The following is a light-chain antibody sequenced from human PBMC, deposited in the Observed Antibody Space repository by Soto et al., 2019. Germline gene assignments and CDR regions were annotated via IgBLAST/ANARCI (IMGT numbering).Light chain of an antibody. J-gene: IGLJ3*02. CDR3: QSYDSSLSGSV. CDR1: RSNIGAGYH. CDR2: GNS. V-gene: IGLV1-40*01. Sequence: QSVLTQPPSVSGAPGQRVTISCTGSRSNIGAGYHVHWYQQLPGTAPKLLIYGNSNRPSGVPDRFSGSKSGTSASLAITGLQAEDEADYYCQSYDSSLSGSVFGGATKLTVL.